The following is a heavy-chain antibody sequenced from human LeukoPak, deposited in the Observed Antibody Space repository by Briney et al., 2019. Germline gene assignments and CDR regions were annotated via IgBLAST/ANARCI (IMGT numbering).Heavy chain of an antibody. J-gene: IGHJ6*02. V-gene: IGHV3-66*01. CDR1: GYIVSGKY. CDR2: IYSGGST. CDR3: ARDMVRGDV. D-gene: IGHD3-10*01. Sequence: PGGSLRLSCAVSGYIVSGKYMGWVRQAPGKGLEWVSVIYSGGSTYYADSVKGRFTISRDNSKNTLYLQMNSLRAEDTAVYYCARDMVRGDVWGQGTTVTVSS.